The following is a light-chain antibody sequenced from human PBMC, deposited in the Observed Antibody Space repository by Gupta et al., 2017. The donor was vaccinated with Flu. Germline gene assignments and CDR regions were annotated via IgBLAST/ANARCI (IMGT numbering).Light chain of an antibody. Sequence: QSALTQPPSLSAAPGHRVTISCTGSNIESPHDVHWYRHLPGTAPNLLIYGSTDRPSGVPDRFSGSKSGTSASLAITGLQAEDEGDYYCQSYDTRLSVYVFGTGTKVTVL. V-gene: IGLV1-40*01. CDR3: QSYDTRLSVYV. J-gene: IGLJ1*01. CDR2: GST. CDR1: SNIESPHD.